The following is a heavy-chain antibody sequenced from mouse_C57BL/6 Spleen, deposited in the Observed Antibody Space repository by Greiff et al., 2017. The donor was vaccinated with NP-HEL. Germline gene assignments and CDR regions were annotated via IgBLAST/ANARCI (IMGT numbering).Heavy chain of an antibody. D-gene: IGHD2-4*01. V-gene: IGHV1-20*01. Sequence: VQLQQSGPQLVKPGDSVKISCKASGYSFTGYFMNWVMQSHGKSLEWIGRINPYNGDTFYNQKFKGKATLTVDKSSSTAHMELRSLTSEDSAVYYCATYDYEGAMDYWGQGTSVTVSS. CDR2: INPYNGDT. CDR3: ATYDYEGAMDY. J-gene: IGHJ4*01. CDR1: GYSFTGYF.